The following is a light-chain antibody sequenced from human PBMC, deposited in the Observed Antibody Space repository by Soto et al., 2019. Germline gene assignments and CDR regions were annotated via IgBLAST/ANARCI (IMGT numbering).Light chain of an antibody. CDR1: QSVSSSY. V-gene: IGKV3-20*01. Sequence: EIVLTQSPGTLSLSPGERATLSCRASQSVSSSYLAWYQQKPGQAPRLLIYGASNRATGIPDRFSGSGSGTDFTLTISRLEPEDFAVYYGQQYGSAPWTFGQGTKVEIK. J-gene: IGKJ1*01. CDR3: QQYGSAPWT. CDR2: GAS.